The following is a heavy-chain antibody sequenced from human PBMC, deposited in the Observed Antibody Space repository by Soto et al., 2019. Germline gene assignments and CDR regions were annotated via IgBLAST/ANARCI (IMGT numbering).Heavy chain of an antibody. D-gene: IGHD3-3*01. J-gene: IGHJ6*02. Sequence: EVQLVESGGGLVQPGGSLRLSCAASGFTFSSYWMSWVRQAPGKGLEWVANIKQDGSEKYYVDSVKGRFTISRDNAKNSLYLQMNSLRAEDTAVYYCASLPVYDFWSGYQNYYGMDVWGQGTTVTVSS. CDR2: IKQDGSEK. CDR3: ASLPVYDFWSGYQNYYGMDV. CDR1: GFTFSSYW. V-gene: IGHV3-7*05.